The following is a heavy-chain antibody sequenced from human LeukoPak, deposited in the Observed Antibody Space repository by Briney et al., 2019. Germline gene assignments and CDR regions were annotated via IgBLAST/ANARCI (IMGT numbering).Heavy chain of an antibody. J-gene: IGHJ6*04. V-gene: IGHV4-34*01. D-gene: IGHD3-10*01. CDR3: ARERRYYYGSGKRYGMDV. CDR2: INHSGST. Sequence: SETLSLTCAVYGGSFSGYYWSWIRRPPGKGLEWIGEINHSGSTNYNPSLKSRVTISVDTSKNQFSLKLSSVTAADTAVYYCARERRYYYGSGKRYGMDVWGKGTTVTVSS. CDR1: GGSFSGYY.